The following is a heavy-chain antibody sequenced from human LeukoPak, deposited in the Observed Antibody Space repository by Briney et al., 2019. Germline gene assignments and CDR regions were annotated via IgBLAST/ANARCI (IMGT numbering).Heavy chain of an antibody. CDR3: AKLATRRKVASYIDS. CDR1: GFTFSSYA. J-gene: IGHJ4*02. CDR2: MSSGGGYT. V-gene: IGHV3-23*01. Sequence: GVSLRLSCAASGFTFSSYAMNWVRQAPGKGPEWVSGMSSGGGYTYYADTVKGRFTISRANSQNTLYLQMNSLRVEDTALYYCAKLATRRKVASYIDSWGQGTPVTVSS. D-gene: IGHD1-26*01.